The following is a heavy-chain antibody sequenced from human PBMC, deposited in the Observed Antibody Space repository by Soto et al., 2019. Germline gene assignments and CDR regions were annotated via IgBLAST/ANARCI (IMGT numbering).Heavy chain of an antibody. D-gene: IGHD3-3*01. J-gene: IGHJ6*03. CDR2: IYYSGST. CDR1: GGSISSYY. CDR3: ARGGYDLKYYYYYMDV. V-gene: IGHV4-59*01. Sequence: SETLSLTCTVSGGSISSYYWSWIRQPPGKGLEWIGYIYYSGSTNYNPSLKSRVTISVDTSKNQFSLKLSSVTAADTAVYYCARGGYDLKYYYYYMDVWGKGTTVTVSS.